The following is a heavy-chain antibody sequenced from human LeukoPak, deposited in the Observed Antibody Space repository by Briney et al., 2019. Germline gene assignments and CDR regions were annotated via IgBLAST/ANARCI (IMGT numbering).Heavy chain of an antibody. V-gene: IGHV1-46*01. CDR2: LNPSCGST. D-gene: IGHD4-23*01. CDR3: ARGPTVVTSRLLDY. Sequence: GASVKVSCMASGYTFTSYYMRCVRQAPGQGLEWMVRLNPSCGSTSYAQKFQGRVTMTRDTSTSTVYMELSSLRSEDTAVYYCARGPTVVTSRLLDYWRQGTLVTVCS. CDR1: GYTFTSYY. J-gene: IGHJ4*02.